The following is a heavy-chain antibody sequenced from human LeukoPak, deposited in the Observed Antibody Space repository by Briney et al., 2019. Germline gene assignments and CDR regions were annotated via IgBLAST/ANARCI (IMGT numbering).Heavy chain of an antibody. CDR2: ISGSGGST. V-gene: IGHV3-23*01. CDR1: GFTFSSYA. D-gene: IGHD5-18*01. Sequence: GGSLRLSCAASGFTFSSYAMSWVRQAPGKGLEWVSAISGSGGSTYYADSVKGRFTISRDNSKNTLYLQMNTLRAEDTAVYYCAKGRYSYGFVDYWGQGTLVTVSS. J-gene: IGHJ4*02. CDR3: AKGRYSYGFVDY.